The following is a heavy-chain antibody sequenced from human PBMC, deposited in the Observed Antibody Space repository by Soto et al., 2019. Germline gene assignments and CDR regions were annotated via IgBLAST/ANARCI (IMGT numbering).Heavy chain of an antibody. D-gene: IGHD6-13*01. V-gene: IGHV2-5*02. Sequence: QITLKESGPTLVKPTQPLTLTCTFSGFSFSTSGVGVGWIRQPPGKALAWLALIYCDDDKRYSPSLRSSLTIPKDTSKNQVVLTMTNMDPVDTATYYCTHRRLLALAAEVDFWGHGTLVTVSS. CDR2: IYCDDDK. J-gene: IGHJ4*01. CDR1: GFSFSTSGVG. CDR3: THRRLLALAAEVDF.